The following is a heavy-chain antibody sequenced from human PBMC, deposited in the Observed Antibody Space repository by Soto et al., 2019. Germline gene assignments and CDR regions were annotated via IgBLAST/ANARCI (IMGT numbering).Heavy chain of an antibody. CDR1: GYTFTSYA. D-gene: IGHD3-9*01. Sequence: ASVKVSCKASGYTFTSYAMHWVRQAPGQRLEWMGWINAGNGNTKYSQKFQGRVTITRDTSASTAYMELSSLRSEDTAVYYCARNLMDYDILSSYYMAYYFYYWGQGTLVTVSS. V-gene: IGHV1-3*01. CDR2: INAGNGNT. CDR3: ARNLMDYDILSSYYMAYYFYY. J-gene: IGHJ4*02.